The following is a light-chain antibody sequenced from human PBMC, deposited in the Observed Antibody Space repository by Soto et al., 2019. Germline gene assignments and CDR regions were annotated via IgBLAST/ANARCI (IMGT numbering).Light chain of an antibody. CDR3: TSFTNSYTGV. V-gene: IGLV2-14*01. Sequence: QSALTQPASVSGSPGQSITISCTGTSSDVGGYNYVSWFQQHPGKVPKLMIYEVSHRPSGVSDRFSGSKSGSTASLTISGLQAEDEADYYCTSFTNSYTGVFGGGTQLTVL. CDR1: SSDVGGYNY. CDR2: EVS. J-gene: IGLJ3*02.